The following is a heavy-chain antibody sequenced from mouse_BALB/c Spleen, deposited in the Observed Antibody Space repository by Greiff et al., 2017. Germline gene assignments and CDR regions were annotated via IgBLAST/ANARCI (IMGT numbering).Heavy chain of an antibody. D-gene: IGHD3-1*01. V-gene: IGHV1S81*02. CDR3: ARGSGYVTY. J-gene: IGHJ3*01. CDR2: INPSNGRT. Sequence: VQLQQPGAELVKPGASVKLSCKASGYTFTSYWMHWVKQRPGQGLEWIGEINPSNGRTNYNEKFKSKATLTVDKSSSTAYMQLSSLTSEDSAVYYCARGSGYVTYWGQGTLVTVSA. CDR1: GYTFTSYW.